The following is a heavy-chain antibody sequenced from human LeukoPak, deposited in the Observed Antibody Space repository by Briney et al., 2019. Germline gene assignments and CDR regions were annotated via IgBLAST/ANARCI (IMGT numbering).Heavy chain of an antibody. CDR2: IYYSGST. V-gene: IGHV4-59*01. Sequence: PSETLSLTCTVSGGSISSYYWSWIRQPPGKGLEWTGYIYYSGSTNYNPSLKSRVTISVDTSKNQFSLKLSSVTAADTAVYYCARAVGDYSAYFQHWGQGTLVTVSS. CDR1: GGSISSYY. D-gene: IGHD4-17*01. CDR3: ARAVGDYSAYFQH. J-gene: IGHJ1*01.